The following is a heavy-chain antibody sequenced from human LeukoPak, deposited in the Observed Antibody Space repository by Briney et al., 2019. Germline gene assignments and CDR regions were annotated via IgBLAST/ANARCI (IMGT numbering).Heavy chain of an antibody. D-gene: IGHD2-15*01. J-gene: IGHJ3*02. CDR1: GGSFSGYY. CDR3: ARGGGAFDI. Sequence: SETLSLTCAVYGGSFSGYYWSWIRQPPGKGLEWIGEINHSGSTNYNPSLKSRVTISVDTSKNQFTLKLSSVTAADTAVYYCARGGGAFDIWGQGTMVTVSS. CDR2: INHSGST. V-gene: IGHV4-34*01.